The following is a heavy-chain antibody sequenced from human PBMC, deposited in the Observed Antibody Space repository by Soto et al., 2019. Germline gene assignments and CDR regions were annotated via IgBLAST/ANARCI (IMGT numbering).Heavy chain of an antibody. CDR1: GFTFSSYE. CDR2: ISRSGSTI. Sequence: EVQLVESGGGLVQPGGSLRLSCAASGFTFSSYEWNWVRKPPGKGLEWVSYISRSGSTIYYADSVKGRFTISRDNAKNSLYLQMNSLRAEDTAVYYCARDLSTEPEAYFDYWGQGTLVTVSS. V-gene: IGHV3-48*03. CDR3: ARDLSTEPEAYFDY. J-gene: IGHJ4*02.